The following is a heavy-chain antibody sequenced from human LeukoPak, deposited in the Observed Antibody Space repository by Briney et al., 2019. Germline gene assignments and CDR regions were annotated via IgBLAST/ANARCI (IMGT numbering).Heavy chain of an antibody. V-gene: IGHV4-4*09. D-gene: IGHD6-13*01. CDR1: GVPISSYY. CDR2: IYTSGST. CDR3: ANHLIAAAATTDAFDI. J-gene: IGHJ3*02. Sequence: SETLSLLCTVSGVPISSYYWSWIRQPPGKGLEGIGYIYTSGSTNYNPSLKSRVTISVDTSKNQFCLKVSSVTVADTAVYYCANHLIAAAATTDAFDIWGQGTMVTVSS.